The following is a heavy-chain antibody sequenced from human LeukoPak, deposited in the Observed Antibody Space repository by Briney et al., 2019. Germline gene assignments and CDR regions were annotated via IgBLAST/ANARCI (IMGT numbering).Heavy chain of an antibody. Sequence: GASVKVSCKASGYTFTGYYIHWVRQAPGQGLEWMGRINPNNGDTRYAQKFQGRVTMTRDTSISTTYMEANRLTFDDTAVFYCARAEFTFYGRLDHWGQGTLVTVSS. J-gene: IGHJ4*02. V-gene: IGHV1-2*06. CDR3: ARAEFTFYGRLDH. CDR2: INPNNGDT. CDR1: GYTFTGYY. D-gene: IGHD1-14*01.